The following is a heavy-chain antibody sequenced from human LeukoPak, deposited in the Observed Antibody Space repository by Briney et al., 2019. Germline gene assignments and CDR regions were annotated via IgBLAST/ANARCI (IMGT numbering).Heavy chain of an antibody. CDR1: GFTVSSNY. CDR2: IYSGGST. D-gene: IGHD1-26*01. CDR3: ARALVGANDY. Sequence: QTGGSLRLSCAASGFTVSSNYMSWVRQAPGKGLEWVSVIYSGGSTYYADSVKGRFTVSRDNAKKSLYLQMNSLRAEDTAVYYCARALVGANDYRGQGTLVTVSS. V-gene: IGHV3-53*01. J-gene: IGHJ4*02.